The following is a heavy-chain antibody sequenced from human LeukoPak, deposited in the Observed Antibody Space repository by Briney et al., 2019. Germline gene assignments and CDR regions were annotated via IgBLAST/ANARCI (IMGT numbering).Heavy chain of an antibody. D-gene: IGHD3-16*01. V-gene: IGHV4-39*07. J-gene: IGHJ4*02. CDR3: AINRRVGDFDY. CDR2: IYYSGST. Sequence: SETLSLTCTVSGGSISSSSYYWGWIRQPPGKGLEWIGSIYYSGSTYYNPSLKSRVTISVDTSKNQFSLKLSSVTAADTAVYYCAINRRVGDFDYWGQGTLVTVSS. CDR1: GGSISSSSYY.